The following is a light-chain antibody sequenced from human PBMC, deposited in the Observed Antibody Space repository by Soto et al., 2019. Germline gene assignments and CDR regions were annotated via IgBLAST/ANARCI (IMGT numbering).Light chain of an antibody. Sequence: EIFLAQAPFTLSLSPGEIATLSCRARQSVSNIYLAWDQQKPCQAPRLLIHGASNRATGIPDRFSGSGSGTDFTLTISRLEPEDFAVYYCQQYGSSGTFGQGTKVDIK. CDR2: GAS. V-gene: IGKV3-20*01. J-gene: IGKJ1*01. CDR3: QQYGSSGT. CDR1: QSVSNIY.